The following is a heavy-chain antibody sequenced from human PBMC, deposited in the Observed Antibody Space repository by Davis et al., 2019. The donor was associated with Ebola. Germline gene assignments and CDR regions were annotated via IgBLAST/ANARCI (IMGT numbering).Heavy chain of an antibody. CDR1: GFIFSDYY. CDR3: ASAHIVLMVYASYFDL. Sequence: ESLKISCAVSGFIFSDYYMSWIRQAPGKGLEWIGSIYYSGSTYYNPSLKNRVTISVDTSKNQFSLKLSSLTAADTAVYYCASAHIVLMVYASYFDLWGRGTLVTVSS. J-gene: IGHJ2*01. D-gene: IGHD2-8*01. V-gene: IGHV4-38-2*01. CDR2: IYYSGST.